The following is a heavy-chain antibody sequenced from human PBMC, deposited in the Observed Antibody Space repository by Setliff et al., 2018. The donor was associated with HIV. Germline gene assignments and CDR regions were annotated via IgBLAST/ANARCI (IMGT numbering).Heavy chain of an antibody. V-gene: IGHV4-30-4*08. D-gene: IGHD3-3*01. Sequence: SETLSLTCTVSGGSISSGDYYRTWIRQPPGKGLEWIGYIYNSGSTYYEPSLRGRVTISIDTSKNQFSLKLSSVTAADTAVYYCARDGFWSGYIDYWGQGTLVTVSS. CDR3: ARDGFWSGYIDY. J-gene: IGHJ4*02. CDR2: IYNSGST. CDR1: GGSISSGDYY.